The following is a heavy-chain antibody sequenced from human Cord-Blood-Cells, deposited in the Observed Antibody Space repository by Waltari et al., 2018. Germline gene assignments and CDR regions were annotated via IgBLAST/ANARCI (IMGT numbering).Heavy chain of an antibody. CDR2: IYYSGST. CDR3: ARSSRYYYGSGSPYFDY. J-gene: IGHJ4*02. D-gene: IGHD3-10*01. CDR1: GGSISSYY. Sequence: QVQLQESGPGLVKPSETLSLTCTVPGGSISSYYWSWTRQPPGKGLEWIGYIYYSGSTNYNPSLKSRVTISVDTSKNQFSLKLSSVTAADTAVYYCARSSRYYYGSGSPYFDYWGQGTLVTVSS. V-gene: IGHV4-59*01.